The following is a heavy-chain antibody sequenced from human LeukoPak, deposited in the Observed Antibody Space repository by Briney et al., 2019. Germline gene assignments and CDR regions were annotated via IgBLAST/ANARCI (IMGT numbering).Heavy chain of an antibody. D-gene: IGHD6-13*01. CDR3: ARSGGGSSSWEIDY. CDR2: INPNSGGP. CDR1: GYTFTGYY. Sequence: GASVKVSCKASGYTFTGYYRHWVRQAPGQGLEWMGWINPNSGGPNYAQKFQGRVTMTRDTSISTAYLELSRLRSDDTAVYYCARSGGGSSSWEIDYWGQGTLVTVSS. V-gene: IGHV1-2*02. J-gene: IGHJ4*02.